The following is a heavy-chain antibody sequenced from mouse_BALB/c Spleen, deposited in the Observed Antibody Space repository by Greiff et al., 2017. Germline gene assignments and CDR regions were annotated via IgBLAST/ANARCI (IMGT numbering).Heavy chain of an antibody. Sequence: EGKLMESGAELVRSGASVKLSCTASGFNIKDYYMHWVKQRPEQGLEWIGWIDPENGDTEYAPKFQGKATMTADTSSNTAYLQLSSLTSEDTAVYYCNAGGFAYWGQGTLVTVSA. CDR3: NAGGFAY. CDR2: IDPENGDT. J-gene: IGHJ3*01. V-gene: IGHV14-4*02. CDR1: GFNIKDYY.